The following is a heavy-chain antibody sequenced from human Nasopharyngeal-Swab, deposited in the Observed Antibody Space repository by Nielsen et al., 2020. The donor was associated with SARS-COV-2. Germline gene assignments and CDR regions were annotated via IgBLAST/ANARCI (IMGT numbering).Heavy chain of an antibody. D-gene: IGHD5-24*01. CDR3: ARAVEAYYYYGMDV. CDR2: IIPIFGTA. J-gene: IGHJ6*02. V-gene: IGHV1-69*01. Sequence: WVRQAPGQGLEWMGGIIPIFGTANYAQKFQGRVTITADESTSTAYTELSSLRSEDTAVYYCARAVEAYYYYGMDVWGQGTTVTVSS.